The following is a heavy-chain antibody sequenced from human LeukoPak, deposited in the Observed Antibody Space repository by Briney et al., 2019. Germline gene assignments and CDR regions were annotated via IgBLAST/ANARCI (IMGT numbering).Heavy chain of an antibody. CDR3: ARLAGDSRGDDALDL. CDR2: IYPGDSDS. J-gene: IGHJ3*01. CDR1: GYSFATYW. Sequence: GESLKISCKASGYSFATYWVGWVRQMPGKGLEWMGIIYPGDSDSRYSPSFQGQVIISADQSINTASLQWGSLKASDTAMYYCARLAGDSRGDDALDLWGQGTMVTVSS. D-gene: IGHD3-22*01. V-gene: IGHV5-51*01.